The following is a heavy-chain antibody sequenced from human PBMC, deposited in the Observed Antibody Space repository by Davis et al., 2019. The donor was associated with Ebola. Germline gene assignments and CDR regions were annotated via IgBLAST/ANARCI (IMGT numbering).Heavy chain of an antibody. J-gene: IGHJ3*02. CDR3: AREGGYDSSAHWAFDI. CDR2: INPNSGVT. D-gene: IGHD3-22*01. CDR1: GYTFSGYY. Sequence: ASVKVSCKASGYTFSGYYIHWVRQAPGQGLEWMGWINPNSGVTNYAQKFQGRVTMTRDTSISTAYMELSRLRSDDTAVYYCAREGGYDSSAHWAFDIWGQGTMVTVSS. V-gene: IGHV1-2*02.